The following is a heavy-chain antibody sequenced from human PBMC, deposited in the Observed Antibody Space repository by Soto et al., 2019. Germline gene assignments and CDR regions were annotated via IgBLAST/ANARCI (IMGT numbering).Heavy chain of an antibody. D-gene: IGHD2-2*02. J-gene: IGHJ5*02. CDR3: VRDCETYCGSTSCYTMSP. Sequence: DTRSLTCAVSGYSISSGYYWGWIRQPPGKGLEWIGSIYHSGTTHYNPSLKSRVSISVDTSTNQFSLKLTSVTAADTAVYFCVRDCETYCGSTSCYTMSPWGQGTLVTVSS. CDR1: GYSISSGYY. CDR2: IYHSGTT. V-gene: IGHV4-38-2*02.